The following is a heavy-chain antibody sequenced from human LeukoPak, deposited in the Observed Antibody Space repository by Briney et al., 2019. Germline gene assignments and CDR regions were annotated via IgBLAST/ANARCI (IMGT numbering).Heavy chain of an antibody. J-gene: IGHJ5*01. CDR2: ISSRSDYT. CDR1: GFTFNIYA. CDR3: AKDRPNYYETNGHYYRRDGDS. Sequence: PGGSLRLSCAASGFTFNIYAMSWVRQAPGKGLEWVSSISSRSDYTFYADSVKGRFTISRDNSGNTLYLQMNSLRAEDTAIYYCAKDRPNYYETNGHYYRRDGDSWGQGTLVTVSS. V-gene: IGHV3-23*01. D-gene: IGHD3-22*01.